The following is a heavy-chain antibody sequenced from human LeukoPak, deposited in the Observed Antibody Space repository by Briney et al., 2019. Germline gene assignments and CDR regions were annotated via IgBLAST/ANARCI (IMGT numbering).Heavy chain of an antibody. V-gene: IGHV4-39*01. D-gene: IGHD2-15*01. J-gene: IGHJ4*02. Sequence: TTSETLSLTCTVSGGSISSSSYYWGWIRQPPGKGLEWIGSIYYSGSTYYNPSLKSRVTISVDTSKNQFSLKLSSVTAADTAVYYCARQGIMTPLDYWGQGTLVTVSS. CDR3: ARQGIMTPLDY. CDR2: IYYSGST. CDR1: GGSISSSSYY.